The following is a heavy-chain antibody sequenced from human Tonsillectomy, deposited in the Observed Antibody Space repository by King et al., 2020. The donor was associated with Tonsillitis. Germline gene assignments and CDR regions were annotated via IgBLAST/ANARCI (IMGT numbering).Heavy chain of an antibody. CDR3: ARGNYDYVWGNYEVDY. CDR2: INPNSGGT. V-gene: IGHV1-2*02. CDR1: GDTFTGYY. D-gene: IGHD3-16*01. J-gene: IGHJ4*02. Sequence: VQLVESGAEVKKPGASVKVSCKASGDTFTGYYMHWVRQAPGQGLEWMGWINPNSGGTNYAQKFQGRVTMTRDTSISPAYRELSRLRSDDTAVYYWARGNYDYVWGNYEVDYWGQGTLVTVSS.